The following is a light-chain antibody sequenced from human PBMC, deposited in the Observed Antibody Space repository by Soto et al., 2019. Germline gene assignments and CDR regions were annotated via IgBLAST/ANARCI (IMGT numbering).Light chain of an antibody. V-gene: IGKV3-15*01. J-gene: IGKJ1*01. Sequence: EVVLTQSPGTLSLSPGERATLSCRASRSVSRKLAWYQQTRGQAPRLLMYGASTRATGVPARFSGSGSGTEFTLNISNLQSEDFEVYHCQQYDKWPRTFGQGTKVDIK. CDR1: RSVSRK. CDR3: QQYDKWPRT. CDR2: GAS.